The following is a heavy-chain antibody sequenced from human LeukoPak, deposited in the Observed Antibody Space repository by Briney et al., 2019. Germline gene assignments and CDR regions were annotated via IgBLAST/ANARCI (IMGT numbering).Heavy chain of an antibody. CDR2: IYTSGST. V-gene: IGHV4-4*09. D-gene: IGHD2-2*01. CDR1: GSISGYY. CDR3: ARQKCTSTSCLTKNAFDI. J-gene: IGHJ3*02. Sequence: SETLSLTCTVSGSISGYYWSWIRQPPGKGLEWIGYIYTSGSTKYNPSLESRVTISVDTSKNQFSLDLSSVTAADTAVYYCARQKCTSTSCLTKNAFDIWGQGTMVTVSS.